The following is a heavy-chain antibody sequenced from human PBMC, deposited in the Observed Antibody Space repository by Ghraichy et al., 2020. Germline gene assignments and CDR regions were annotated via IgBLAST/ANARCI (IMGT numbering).Heavy chain of an antibody. J-gene: IGHJ4*02. CDR3: ARDGSMYDFWSGYHNLEYYFDY. Sequence: GGSLRLSCAASGFTFSSYGMHWVRQAPGKGLEWVAVIWYDGSNKYYADSVKGRFPISRDNSKNTLYLKMNSLRAEDPAVYYCARDGSMYDFWSGYHNLEYYFDYWGQGTLVTVSS. V-gene: IGHV3-33*01. CDR2: IWYDGSNK. CDR1: GFTFSSYG. D-gene: IGHD3-3*01.